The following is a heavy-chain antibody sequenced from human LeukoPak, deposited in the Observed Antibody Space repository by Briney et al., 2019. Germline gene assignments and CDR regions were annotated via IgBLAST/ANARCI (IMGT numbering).Heavy chain of an antibody. CDR1: GGSFSGYY. V-gene: IGHV4-34*01. CDR2: INHSGST. Sequence: PSETLSLTCAVYGGSFSGYYWSWIRQPPGKGLEWIGEINHSGSTNYNPSLKSRVTISVDTSKNQFSLKLSSVTAADTAVYYCARGNILLWFGEFAGRNWFDPWGQGTLVTVSS. CDR3: ARGNILLWFGEFAGRNWFDP. D-gene: IGHD3-10*01. J-gene: IGHJ5*02.